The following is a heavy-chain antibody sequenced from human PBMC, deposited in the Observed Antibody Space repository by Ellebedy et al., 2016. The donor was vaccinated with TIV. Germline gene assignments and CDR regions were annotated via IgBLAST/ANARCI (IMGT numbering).Heavy chain of an antibody. CDR2: MSAGGGNT. CDR1: GFTFSSYA. J-gene: IGHJ4*02. V-gene: IGHV3-23*01. Sequence: PGGSLRLSCVASGFTFSSYAMSWVRQAPGKGLEWVTDMSAGGGNTYYTDSVKGRFTISRDNSKNTLYLQMNSLRGEDTAVYYCAKQSLYFSSQEFDVWGSSCFDYWGQGTLVTVSS. CDR3: AKQSLYFSSQEFDVWGSSCFDY. D-gene: IGHD3-16*01.